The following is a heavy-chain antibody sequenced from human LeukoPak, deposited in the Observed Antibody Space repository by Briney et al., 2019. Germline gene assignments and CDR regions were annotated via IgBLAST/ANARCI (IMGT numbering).Heavy chain of an antibody. CDR1: GFTFSSYT. J-gene: IGHJ4*02. D-gene: IGHD6-13*01. V-gene: IGHV3-21*01. Sequence: GGSLRLSCAASGFTFSSYTMNWVRQAPGKGLEWVSSISSGSTYIYYADSVKGRFTISRDNAKNSLYLQMNSLRAEDTAMYYCARDSAGNDYWGQGTLVTVSS. CDR3: ARDSAGNDY. CDR2: ISSGSTYI.